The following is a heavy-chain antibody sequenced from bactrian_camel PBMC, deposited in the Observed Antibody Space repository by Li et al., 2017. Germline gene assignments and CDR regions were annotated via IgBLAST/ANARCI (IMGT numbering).Heavy chain of an antibody. Sequence: HVQLVESGGGQVQPGGSLRLSCAASGFTFNSYWMDWVRQPPGQKLEWVSSITASGTTSYSNAVRGRFTISRDNAKNTLYLQMDSLRTDDTATYYCAKGRPRLGLVAAELDRGQGTQVTVS. D-gene: IGHD7*01. CDR2: ITASGTT. CDR3: AKGRPRLGLVAAELD. J-gene: IGHJ4*01. V-gene: IGHV3S1*01. CDR1: GFTFNSYW.